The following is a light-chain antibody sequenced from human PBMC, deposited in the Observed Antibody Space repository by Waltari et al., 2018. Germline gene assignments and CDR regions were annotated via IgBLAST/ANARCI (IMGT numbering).Light chain of an antibody. J-gene: IGKJ5*01. V-gene: IGKV3-11*01. CDR2: DAS. CDR3: QHRGNWPLLA. Sequence: EIVLAQSPATLSFSPGERATLSCRASQSVGRFLAWYQRKPGQAPRLLIYDASDRATGTPARFSGSGSGTDFTLTISSLEPEDFAVYYCQHRGNWPLLAFGQGIRLEIK. CDR1: QSVGRF.